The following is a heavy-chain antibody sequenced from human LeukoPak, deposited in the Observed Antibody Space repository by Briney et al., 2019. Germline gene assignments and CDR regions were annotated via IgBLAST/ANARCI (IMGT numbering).Heavy chain of an antibody. Sequence: SETLSLTCTVSGGSISSYYWSWIRQPAGKGLEWIGRIYTSGSTNYNPSLKSRVTMSVDTSKNLFSLKLSSVTAADTAVYYCARGKAGYCSSTSCHLYYYYYMDVWGKGTTVTVSS. V-gene: IGHV4-4*07. CDR1: GGSISSYY. D-gene: IGHD2-2*01. CDR2: IYTSGST. CDR3: ARGKAGYCSSTSCHLYYYYYMDV. J-gene: IGHJ6*03.